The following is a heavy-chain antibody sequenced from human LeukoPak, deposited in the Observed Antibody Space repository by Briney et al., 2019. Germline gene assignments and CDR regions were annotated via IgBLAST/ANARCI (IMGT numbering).Heavy chain of an antibody. CDR1: GYTFTDYY. J-gene: IGHJ4*02. CDR3: FDYSSSNGGY. CDR2: INPNSGGT. Sequence: ASVKVSCKASGYTFTDYYILWLRQAPGQGLEWMGWINPNSGGTNYAQKFQGRVTMTRDTSISTAYMELSRLTSDDTAVYYCFDYSSSNGGYWGQGTLVTVSS. V-gene: IGHV1-2*02. D-gene: IGHD6-19*01.